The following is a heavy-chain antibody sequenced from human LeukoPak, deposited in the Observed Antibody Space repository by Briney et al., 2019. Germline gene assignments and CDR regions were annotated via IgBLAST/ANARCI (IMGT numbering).Heavy chain of an antibody. J-gene: IGHJ6*02. CDR1: GGSFSDYY. CDR2: INHSGST. CDR3: ASHIALYGMDV. V-gene: IGHV4-34*01. Sequence: SETLCLTCAVYGGSFSDYYWSWIRQPPGKGLEWIGEINHSGSTNYNPSLKSRVTISVDTSKNQFSLKLSSVTAADTAVYYCASHIALYGMDVWGQGTTVTVSS. D-gene: IGHD2-21*01.